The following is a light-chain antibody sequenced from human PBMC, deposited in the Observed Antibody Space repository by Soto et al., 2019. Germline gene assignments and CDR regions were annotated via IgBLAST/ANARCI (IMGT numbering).Light chain of an antibody. Sequence: DIQMTQSPSSLSASVGDRVTIICRASQSVSTRLAWYQQKPGKAPKLLIYAASSLQSGVPSRFSGSGSGTEFALTISSLQPDDFATYWCQHYGGMWTFGQGTKVDIK. CDR1: QSVSTR. CDR2: AAS. CDR3: QHYGGMWT. V-gene: IGKV1-5*02. J-gene: IGKJ1*01.